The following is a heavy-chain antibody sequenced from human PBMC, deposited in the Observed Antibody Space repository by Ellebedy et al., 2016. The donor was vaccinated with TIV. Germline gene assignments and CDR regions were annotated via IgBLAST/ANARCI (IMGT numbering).Heavy chain of an antibody. V-gene: IGHV1-2*04. CDR2: INPNSGGT. CDR1: GYTFTGYY. J-gene: IGHJ6*02. Sequence: ASVKVSXXASGYTFTGYYMHWVRQAPGQGLEWMGWINPNSGGTNYAQKFQGWVTMTRDTSISTAYMELSSLRSEDTAVYYCARGGDRIQLWGWDYYYGMDVWGQGTTVTVSS. CDR3: ARGGDRIQLWGWDYYYGMDV. D-gene: IGHD5-18*01.